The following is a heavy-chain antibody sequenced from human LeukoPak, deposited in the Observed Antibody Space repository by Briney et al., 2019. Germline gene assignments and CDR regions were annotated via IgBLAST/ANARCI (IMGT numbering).Heavy chain of an antibody. CDR2: ISSSSSYI. CDR1: GFTFSSYS. D-gene: IGHD4/OR15-4a*01. CDR3: AKVSLNMVNDAFDI. J-gene: IGHJ3*02. V-gene: IGHV3-21*01. Sequence: GGSLRLSCAASGFTFSSYSMNWVRQAPGKGLEWVSSISSSSSYIYYADSVKGRFTTSRDNSKNTLYLQMNGLRAEDTAMYYCAKVSLNMVNDAFDIWGQGTMVSVSS.